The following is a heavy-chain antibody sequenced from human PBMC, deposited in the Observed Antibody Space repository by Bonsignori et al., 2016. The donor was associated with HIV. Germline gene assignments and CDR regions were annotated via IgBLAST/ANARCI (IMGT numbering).Heavy chain of an antibody. Sequence: EVQLVESGGVLIKPGGSLALSCATSGFIFNKAWMAWIRQAPGKGLKWVGRIMSESHGGHTEYAAPVRGRFTISRDDSKSIVYLQMNSLNIDDTGVYYCGGLIGGTDGYWGQGTLVT. CDR2: IMSESHGGHT. CDR1: GFIFNKAW. CDR3: GGLIGGTDGY. J-gene: IGHJ4*02. D-gene: IGHD2/OR15-2a*01. V-gene: IGHV3-15*01.